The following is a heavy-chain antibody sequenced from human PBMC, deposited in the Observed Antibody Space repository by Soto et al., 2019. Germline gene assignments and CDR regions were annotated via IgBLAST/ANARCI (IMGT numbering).Heavy chain of an antibody. Sequence: GGSLRLSCAASVFTFSSYSMNWVRQAPGKGLEWFSSISSSSSYIYYAYSVKGRFSISRDNAKNSLYLQMNSLRAEYTAVYYCERFRYTSGPFGMDVWGQGTTVTVSS. CDR3: ERFRYTSGPFGMDV. V-gene: IGHV3-21*01. CDR1: VFTFSSYS. J-gene: IGHJ6*02. D-gene: IGHD6-25*01. CDR2: ISSSSSYI.